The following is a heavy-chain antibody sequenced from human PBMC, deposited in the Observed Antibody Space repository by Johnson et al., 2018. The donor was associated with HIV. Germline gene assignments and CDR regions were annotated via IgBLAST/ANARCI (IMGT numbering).Heavy chain of an antibody. V-gene: IGHV3-20*04. Sequence: VQLVESGGGLVQPGGSLRLSCTASGFTFSDYYMSWIRQAPGKGLEWVSGINWNGGSTGYADSVKGRFTISRDNAKNSLYLQMNSLRAEDTAVYYCARGDLAAAGNGALDFWGQGTMVTVSS. CDR1: GFTFSDYY. D-gene: IGHD6-13*01. J-gene: IGHJ3*01. CDR2: INWNGGST. CDR3: ARGDLAAAGNGALDF.